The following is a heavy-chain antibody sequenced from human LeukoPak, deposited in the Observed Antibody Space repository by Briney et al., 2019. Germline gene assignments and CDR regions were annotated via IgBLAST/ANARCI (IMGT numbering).Heavy chain of an antibody. J-gene: IGHJ3*02. V-gene: IGHV3-7*01. CDR2: IKQDGSEK. CDR3: ARDILVHRGLIFGETHDAFDI. D-gene: IGHD3-3*01. Sequence: GSLRLSCAASGFTFSSYWMSWVRQAPGKGLEWVANIKQDGSEKYYVDSVKGRFTISRDNAKNSLYLQMNSLRAEDTAVYYCARDILVHRGLIFGETHDAFDIWGQGTMVTVSS. CDR1: GFTFSSYW.